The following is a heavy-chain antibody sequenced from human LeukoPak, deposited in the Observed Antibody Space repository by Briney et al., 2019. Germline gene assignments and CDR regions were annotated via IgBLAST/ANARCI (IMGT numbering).Heavy chain of an antibody. CDR3: ATGRSVAGQIDY. V-gene: IGHV4-38-2*01. CDR1: DYSISSGYY. J-gene: IGHJ4*02. Sequence: PSETLSLTCAVSDYSISSGYYWGWIRQPPGKGLEWTGNVYHTGSTYYNPSLKSRVTISADTSKNQFSLKLTSVTAADTAVYYCATGRSVAGQIDYWGQGTLVTVSS. D-gene: IGHD5-12*01. CDR2: VYHTGST.